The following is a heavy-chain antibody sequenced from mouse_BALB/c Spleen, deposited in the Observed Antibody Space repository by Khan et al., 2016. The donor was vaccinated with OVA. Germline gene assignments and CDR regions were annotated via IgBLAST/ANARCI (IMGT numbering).Heavy chain of an antibody. Sequence: QIQLVQSGPELKKPGETVKISCKASGYTFTNNGMNWVKQAPGKGLKWMGWINTYTGNPTYADDFKGRFAFSLETSASTAYLQINNLKNEDTATYFCARVGYNGAMDYWGQGTSVTVSS. V-gene: IGHV9-3-1*01. D-gene: IGHD4-1*01. CDR1: GYTFTNNG. J-gene: IGHJ4*01. CDR3: ARVGYNGAMDY. CDR2: INTYTGNP.